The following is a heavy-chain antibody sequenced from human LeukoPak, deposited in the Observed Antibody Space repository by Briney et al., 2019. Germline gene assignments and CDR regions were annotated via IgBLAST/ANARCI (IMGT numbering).Heavy chain of an antibody. CDR2: INPNSGGT. Sequence: ASVKVSCKPSGYTFTNNYMHWVRQAPGQGLEWMGRINPNSGGTNYAQKFQGRVTMTRDTSINTAYMELSRLRSDDTAVYYCARDRRASGYDTDYWGQGTLVTVSS. V-gene: IGHV1-2*06. D-gene: IGHD5-12*01. CDR1: GYTFTNNY. J-gene: IGHJ4*02. CDR3: ARDRRASGYDTDY.